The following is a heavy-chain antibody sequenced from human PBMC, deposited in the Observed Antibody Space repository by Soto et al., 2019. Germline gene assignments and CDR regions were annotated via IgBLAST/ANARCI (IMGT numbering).Heavy chain of an antibody. CDR3: ARVLRYSYGYDYYGMDV. J-gene: IGHJ6*02. D-gene: IGHD5-18*01. V-gene: IGHV1-2*04. CDR2: INPNSGGT. CDR1: GYTFTGYY. Sequence: ASVKVSCKASGYTFTGYYMHWVRQAPGQGLEWMGWINPNSGGTNYAQKFQGWVTMTRDTSISTAYMELSRLRSDDTAVYYCARVLRYSYGYDYYGMDVWGQGTTVTVSS.